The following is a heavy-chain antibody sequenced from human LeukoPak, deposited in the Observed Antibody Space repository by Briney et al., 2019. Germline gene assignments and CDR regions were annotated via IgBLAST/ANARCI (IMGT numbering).Heavy chain of an antibody. D-gene: IGHD3-22*01. J-gene: IGHJ4*02. V-gene: IGHV3-23*01. CDR1: GLTFSNYD. CDR2: VSGSGGTT. Sequence: PGGSLRPSWAASGLTFSNYDMIWVRPAPGRGLDWVSAVSGSGGTTYYADSVKGRFTISRDNSKNTLYLQMNSLRAEDTAVYYCAKSDYYDSSGHPSSFEYWGQGTLVTVSS. CDR3: AKSDYYDSSGHPSSFEY.